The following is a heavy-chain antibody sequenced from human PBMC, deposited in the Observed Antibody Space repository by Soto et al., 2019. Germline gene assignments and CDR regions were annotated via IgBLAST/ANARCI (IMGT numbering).Heavy chain of an antibody. D-gene: IGHD6-6*01. J-gene: IGHJ3*02. Sequence: PGGSLRLSCAASGFTFSSYGMHWVRQAPGKGLEWVAVISYDGSNKYYADSVKGRFTISRDNSKNTLYLQMNSLRAEDTAVYYCVGPYSSSSYAFDIWGQGTMVTVS. CDR1: GFTFSSYG. CDR3: VGPYSSSSYAFDI. CDR2: ISYDGSNK. V-gene: IGHV3-30*03.